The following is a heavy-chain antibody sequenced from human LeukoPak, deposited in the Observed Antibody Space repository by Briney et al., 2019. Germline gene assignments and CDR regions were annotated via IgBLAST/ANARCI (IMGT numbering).Heavy chain of an antibody. D-gene: IGHD4-23*01. J-gene: IGHJ4*02. Sequence: PGGSLRLSCAASGLTFSSYWMHWVRQAPGKGLVWVSRINRDGSHTSYADSVEGRFTISRDNAKNTLYLQMNSLRAEDTAVYYCARDLEIVITPGDDFDYWGQGTLVTVSS. V-gene: IGHV3-74*01. CDR2: INRDGSHT. CDR3: ARDLEIVITPGDDFDY. CDR1: GLTFSSYW.